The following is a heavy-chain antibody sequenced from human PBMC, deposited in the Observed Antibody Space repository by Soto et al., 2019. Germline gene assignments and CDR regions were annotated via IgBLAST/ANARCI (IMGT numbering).Heavy chain of an antibody. CDR2: IRGSGETT. D-gene: IGHD5-12*01. J-gene: IGHJ4*02. V-gene: IGHV3-23*01. CDR3: VRYDPLDY. Sequence: PGGSLRLSCIASGFTFSSNAMSWVRQAPGKGLEWVSAIRGSGETTYYANSVKGRFTISRDNSKNTLYLQVNSLRAEDTAVYYCVRYDPLDYWGQVTLVTVSS. CDR1: GFTFSSNA.